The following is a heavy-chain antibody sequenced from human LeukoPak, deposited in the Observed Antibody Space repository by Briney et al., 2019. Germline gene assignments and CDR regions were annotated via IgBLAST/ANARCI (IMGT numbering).Heavy chain of an antibody. J-gene: IGHJ4*02. Sequence: GGSLRLSCAASGFTFSSYWMHWVRQAPGKGLVWVSRINSDGSSTSYADSVKGRFTISRDNAKNTLYLQMNSLRAEDTALYYCAKDQSITTIVGQEYYFDYWGQGTLVTVSS. CDR2: INSDGSST. CDR3: AKDQSITTIVGQEYYFDY. CDR1: GFTFSSYW. V-gene: IGHV3-74*01. D-gene: IGHD3-22*01.